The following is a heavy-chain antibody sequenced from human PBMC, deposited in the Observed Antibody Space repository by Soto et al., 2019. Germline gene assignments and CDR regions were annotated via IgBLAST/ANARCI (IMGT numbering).Heavy chain of an antibody. V-gene: IGHV4-31*03. CDR1: GGSISSGGYY. CDR3: ASGSSSPPRGWSVP. J-gene: IGHJ5*02. D-gene: IGHD6-6*01. Sequence: SETLSLTCTVSGGSISSGGYYWSWIRQHPGKGLEWIGYIYYSGSTYYNPSLKSRVTISVDTSKNQFSLKLSSVTAADTAVYYCASGSSSPPRGWSVPWYPATLLTVSS. CDR2: IYYSGST.